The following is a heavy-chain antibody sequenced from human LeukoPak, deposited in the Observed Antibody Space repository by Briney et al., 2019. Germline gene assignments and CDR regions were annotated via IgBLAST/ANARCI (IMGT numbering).Heavy chain of an antibody. J-gene: IGHJ4*02. CDR2: ISAHGDDT. CDR3: ATTAGYNYGQY. Sequence: GGSLRLSCAASGFTFSNYDMSWVRQVPGKGLEWVSAISAHGDDTYYIDSVRGRFTISRDNSKNTLYLQMNSLRAEDTAVYYCATTAGYNYGQYWGQGTLVTVSS. CDR1: GFTFSNYD. D-gene: IGHD5-18*01. V-gene: IGHV3-23*01.